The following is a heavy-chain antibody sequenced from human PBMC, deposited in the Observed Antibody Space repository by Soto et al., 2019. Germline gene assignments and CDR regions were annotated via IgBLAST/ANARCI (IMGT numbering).Heavy chain of an antibody. V-gene: IGHV3-23*01. CDR2: ITYTGVST. J-gene: IGHJ4*02. D-gene: IGHD6-19*01. Sequence: GGSLRVSCAASECSFDDYAMSWVRQAPGKGLEWVSSITYTGVSTYYADSVKGRFTISRDNSRDTLFLQMNSLRAEDTAVYYCARDRGWSLFDYWGQGTLVTV. CDR1: ECSFDDYA. CDR3: ARDRGWSLFDY.